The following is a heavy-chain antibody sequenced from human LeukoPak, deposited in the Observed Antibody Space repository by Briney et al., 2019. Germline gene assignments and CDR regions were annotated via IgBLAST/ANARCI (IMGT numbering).Heavy chain of an antibody. J-gene: IGHJ1*01. CDR2: IIPIFGTA. D-gene: IGHD2-15*01. CDR1: GGTFSSYA. CDR3: AIPTLSRYCSGGSCYEH. V-gene: IGHV1-69*13. Sequence: GASVKVSCKASGGTFSSYAISWVRQAPGQGLEWMGGIIPIFGTANYAQKFQGRVTITADESTSTAYMELSSLRSEDTAVYYCAIPTLSRYCSGGSCYEHWGQGTLVTVSS.